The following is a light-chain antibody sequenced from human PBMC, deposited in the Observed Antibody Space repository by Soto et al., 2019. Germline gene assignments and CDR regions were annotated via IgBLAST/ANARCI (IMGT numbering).Light chain of an antibody. J-gene: IGKJ2*01. CDR2: WAS. V-gene: IGKV4-1*01. Sequence: DIVMTQSPDSLAVSLGERATINCKSSQHGLSSSKNKNYLAWYQQKPGQPPKLLISWASTRESGFPDRFSGSGSGTDFTLTISSLQVEDVAVYYCQQYYATPYTFGQGTKLQIK. CDR3: QQYYATPYT. CDR1: QHGLSSSKNKNY.